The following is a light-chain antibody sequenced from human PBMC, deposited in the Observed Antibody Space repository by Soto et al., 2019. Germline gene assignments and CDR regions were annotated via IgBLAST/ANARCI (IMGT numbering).Light chain of an antibody. CDR3: QQYGSSPAT. J-gene: IGKJ1*01. V-gene: IGKV3-20*01. CDR1: QSVSSNY. CDR2: AAS. Sequence: EIVMTQSPDTLSLSPGEGAALSCRASQSVSSNYLAWYQQRPGQAPGLLIYAASNRAAGIPDRFTGSGSGTDFSLTFSSLEPEDFAVYYCQQYGSSPATFGQGTKLEIK.